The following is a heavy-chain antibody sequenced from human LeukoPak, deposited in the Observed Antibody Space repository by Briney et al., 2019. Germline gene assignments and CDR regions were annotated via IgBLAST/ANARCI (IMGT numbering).Heavy chain of an antibody. CDR3: AREDCYDSSGYLDFDY. D-gene: IGHD3-22*01. CDR1: GFTFSSYA. Sequence: GGSLRLSCAASGFTFSSYAMHWVRQAPGKGLEWVAVISYDGSNKYYADSVKGRFTISRDNSKNTLYLQMNSLRAEDTAVYYCAREDCYDSSGYLDFDYWGQGTLVTVSS. J-gene: IGHJ4*02. CDR2: ISYDGSNK. V-gene: IGHV3-30-3*01.